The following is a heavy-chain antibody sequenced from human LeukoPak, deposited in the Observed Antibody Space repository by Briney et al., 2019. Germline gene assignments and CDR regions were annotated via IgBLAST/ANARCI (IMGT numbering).Heavy chain of an antibody. D-gene: IGHD3-9*01. Sequence: GGSLRLSCAASGFTFSSYAMSWVRQAPGKGLEWVSVITGPGGSTYYADSVKGRFTISRDNSKNTLYLQLTSLRADDTAVYYCARDRGYNILTGYYGYNWFDPWGQGTLVIVSS. CDR2: ITGPGGST. J-gene: IGHJ5*02. CDR1: GFTFSSYA. V-gene: IGHV3-23*01. CDR3: ARDRGYNILTGYYGYNWFDP.